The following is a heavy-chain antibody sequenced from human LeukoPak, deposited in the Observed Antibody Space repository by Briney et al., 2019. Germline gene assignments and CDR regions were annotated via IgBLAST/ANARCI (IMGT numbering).Heavy chain of an antibody. CDR1: SGSISRYN. Sequence: SETLSLICTLSSGSISRYNWSCIPQPTGKGLEWIGYIYYSWCTNHNPPLKSRVTISVDTSKKQFSLKLSSVAAADTDVYYCASLSDYGAYYFDYWGQGTLVTVSS. D-gene: IGHD4-17*01. CDR3: ASLSDYGAYYFDY. CDR2: IYYSWCT. J-gene: IGHJ4*02. V-gene: IGHV4-59*13.